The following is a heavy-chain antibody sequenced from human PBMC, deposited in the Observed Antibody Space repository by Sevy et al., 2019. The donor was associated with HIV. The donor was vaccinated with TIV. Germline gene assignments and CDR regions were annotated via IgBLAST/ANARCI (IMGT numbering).Heavy chain of an antibody. CDR3: TGLNFDN. V-gene: IGHV3-15*07. Sequence: GGSLRLSCAPSGISFSNAWMNWVRQAPGKGLEWVGHIKSKTDGGTTDYAAPVKGRFTISGDDSKNMVYLQMNSLKTEDTAVYYCTGLNFDNWGQGTLVTVSS. D-gene: IGHD5-12*01. CDR1: GISFSNAW. J-gene: IGHJ4*02. CDR2: IKSKTDGGTT.